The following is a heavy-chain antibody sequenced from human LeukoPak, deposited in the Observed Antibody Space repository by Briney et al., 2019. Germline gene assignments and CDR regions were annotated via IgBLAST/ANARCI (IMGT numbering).Heavy chain of an antibody. V-gene: IGHV1-69*05. CDR3: ARGDKSSWPFDY. CDR1: GYTFSNYA. CDR2: VIPIFGTA. J-gene: IGHJ4*02. D-gene: IGHD6-13*01. Sequence: ASVKVSCKASGYTFSNYAMNWVRQAPGQGLERMGGVIPIFGTANYAQKFQGRVTITTDESTSTAYMELSSLRSEDTAVYYCARGDKSSWPFDYWGQGTLVTVSS.